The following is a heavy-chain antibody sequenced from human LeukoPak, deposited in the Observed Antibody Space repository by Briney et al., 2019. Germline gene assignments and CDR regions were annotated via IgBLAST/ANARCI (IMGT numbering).Heavy chain of an antibody. CDR3: AWTHNWNYHDAFDI. CDR1: GFTFSSYG. V-gene: IGHV3-30*02. Sequence: GGSLRLSCAASGFTFSSYGMHWVGQAQGKGLEWVAFIRYDGSNKYYADSVKGRFTISRDNSKNTLYLQMNSLRAEDTAVYYCAWTHNWNYHDAFDIWGQGTMVTVSS. D-gene: IGHD1-7*01. CDR2: IRYDGSNK. J-gene: IGHJ3*02.